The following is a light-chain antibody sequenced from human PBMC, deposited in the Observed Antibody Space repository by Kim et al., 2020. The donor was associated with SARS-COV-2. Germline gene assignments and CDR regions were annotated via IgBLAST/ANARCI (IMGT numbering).Light chain of an antibody. Sequence: QSITISCTGTSSDVGGYNYVSWYQQHPGKAPKLMIYDVSNRPSGVSNRFSGSKSGNTASLTISGLQAEDEADYYCSSHTSSSTPYVFGTGTKVTVL. J-gene: IGLJ1*01. CDR2: DVS. V-gene: IGLV2-14*03. CDR1: SSDVGGYNY. CDR3: SSHTSSSTPYV.